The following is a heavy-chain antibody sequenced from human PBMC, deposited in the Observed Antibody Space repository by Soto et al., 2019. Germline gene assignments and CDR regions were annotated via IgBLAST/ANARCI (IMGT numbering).Heavy chain of an antibody. CDR2: MNPNSGNT. CDR1: GYTFTTYD. J-gene: IGHJ4*02. Sequence: QVQLVQSGAEVKKPGASVKVSCKASGYTFTTYDINWVRQATGQGLEWMGWMNPNSGNTGYAQKLQGRVTMTRNTSISTAYMELSSLRSEDTAVYYCATRGYCSSTSCYDLGYWGQRTLVTVSS. CDR3: ATRGYCSSTSCYDLGY. V-gene: IGHV1-8*01. D-gene: IGHD2-2*01.